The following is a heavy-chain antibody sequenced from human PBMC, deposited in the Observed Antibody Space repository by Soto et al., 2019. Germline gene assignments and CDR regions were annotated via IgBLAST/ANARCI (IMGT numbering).Heavy chain of an antibody. CDR1: GYTFTGYC. CDR2: ISAYNGNT. V-gene: IGHV1-18*04. D-gene: IGHD2-15*01. Sequence: ASVKVSCKASGYTFTGYCISWVRQAPGQGLEWMGWISAYNGNTNYAQKLQGRVTMTTDTSISTAYMELSSLRSDDTAVYYCARTGTVVTVYGMDVWGQGTTVTVSS. CDR3: ARTGTVVTVYGMDV. J-gene: IGHJ6*02.